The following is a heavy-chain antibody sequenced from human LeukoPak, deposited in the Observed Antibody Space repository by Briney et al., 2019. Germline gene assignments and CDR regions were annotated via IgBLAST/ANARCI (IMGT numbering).Heavy chain of an antibody. CDR1: GYTLTELS. D-gene: IGHD6-13*01. Sequence: ASVKVSCKVSGYTLTELSMHWVRQAPGKGLEWMGGFDPEDGETIYAQKFQGRVTMTEDTSTDTAYMELSSLRSEDTAVYYCATHFLSSSAGYEYFQHRGQGTLVTVSS. CDR2: FDPEDGET. V-gene: IGHV1-24*01. J-gene: IGHJ1*01. CDR3: ATHFLSSSAGYEYFQH.